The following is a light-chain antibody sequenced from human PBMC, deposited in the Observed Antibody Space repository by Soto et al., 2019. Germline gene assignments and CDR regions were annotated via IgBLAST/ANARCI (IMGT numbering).Light chain of an antibody. Sequence: AIQMTQSPSSLSASVGDRVTITCRASQGIRNDLNCYQQKPGKAPKLLIYAASSLQSGVPSKFSGSGSGTDFTLTISSLQPEDFATYYCLQDYNYPRTFGQGTKVEIK. CDR3: LQDYNYPRT. CDR1: QGIRND. V-gene: IGKV1-6*01. J-gene: IGKJ1*01. CDR2: AAS.